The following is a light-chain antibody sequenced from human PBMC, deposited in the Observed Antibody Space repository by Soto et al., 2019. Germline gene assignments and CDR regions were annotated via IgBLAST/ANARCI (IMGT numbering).Light chain of an antibody. V-gene: IGKV3-15*01. CDR3: QQYNSWPRGT. CDR2: GAS. CDR1: QSVSSN. J-gene: IGKJ2*01. Sequence: EIVMTQSPATLSVSPGERATLSCRASQSVSSNLAWYQQKPGQAPRLLIYGASTRATSIPARFSGSGSGTEFTLTISSLQSEDFAVYYCQQYNSWPRGTFGQGTKLEIK.